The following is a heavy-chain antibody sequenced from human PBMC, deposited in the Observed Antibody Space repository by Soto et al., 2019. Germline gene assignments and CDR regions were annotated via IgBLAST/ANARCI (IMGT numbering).Heavy chain of an antibody. CDR2: ISSSSSTI. D-gene: IGHD5-12*01. V-gene: IGHV3-48*02. Sequence: EVQLVESGGGLVQPGGSLRLSCAASGFTFSSYSMNWVRQAPGKGLEWVSYISSSSSTIYYADSGKGRFTISSDNDKNSLSLQMNSLRDEDTALYYCARDGYKRVDVWGQGTTVTVSS. J-gene: IGHJ6*02. CDR3: ARDGYKRVDV. CDR1: GFTFSSYS.